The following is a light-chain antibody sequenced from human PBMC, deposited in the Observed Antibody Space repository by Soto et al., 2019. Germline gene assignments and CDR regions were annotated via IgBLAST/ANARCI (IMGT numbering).Light chain of an antibody. CDR1: QDISDY. J-gene: IGKJ4*01. Sequence: DIQLTQSPSFLSASVGDRVTITCRASQDISDYLAWYQQRPGKAPKLLIYAASTLQSGVPSRFSGCGSGTEFTLTISSLQPEDFATYSCQQLNSYPLTFGGGTKVEIK. CDR2: AAS. V-gene: IGKV1-9*01. CDR3: QQLNSYPLT.